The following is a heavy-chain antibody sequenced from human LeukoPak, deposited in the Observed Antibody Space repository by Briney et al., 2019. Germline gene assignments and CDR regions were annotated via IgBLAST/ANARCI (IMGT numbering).Heavy chain of an antibody. D-gene: IGHD6-19*01. CDR2: INHSGGT. V-gene: IGHV4-34*01. J-gene: IGHJ4*02. CDR1: GGSFSGYY. Sequence: SETLSLTCAVYGGSFSGYYWSWIRQSPEKGLEWIGEINHSGGTNYNPSLKSRVTISVDTSKNQFSLKLSSVTAADTAVYFCAGYSSGWSSGGGYWGQGTLVTVSS. CDR3: AGYSSGWSSGGGY.